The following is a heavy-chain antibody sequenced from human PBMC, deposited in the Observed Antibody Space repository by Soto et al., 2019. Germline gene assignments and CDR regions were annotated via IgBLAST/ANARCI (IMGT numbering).Heavy chain of an antibody. CDR2: IGAADDP. J-gene: IGHJ6*02. CDR1: GFTFSAYD. D-gene: IGHD2-15*01. V-gene: IGHV3-13*05. Sequence: GGSLRLSCAASGFTFSAYDMHWVRQTTGKGLEWVSAIGAADDPYYLGSVRGRFTISRENAKNSLYLQMNSLRAEDTAVYYCARAYSGRLPRRADYYFAMDVWGQGTTVTVSS. CDR3: ARAYSGRLPRRADYYFAMDV.